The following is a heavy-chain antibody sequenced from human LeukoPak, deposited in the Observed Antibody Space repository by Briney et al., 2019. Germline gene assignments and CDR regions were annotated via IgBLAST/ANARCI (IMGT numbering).Heavy chain of an antibody. D-gene: IGHD4-17*01. CDR2: INHSGST. CDR1: GGSFSGYY. J-gene: IGHJ5*02. CDR3: ARHYGDYGDWFDP. Sequence: SETLSLTCAVYGGSFSGYYWSWIRQPPGKGLEWIGEINHSGSTNYNPSLKSRVTISVDTSKNQFSLKLSSVTAADTAVYYCARHYGDYGDWFDPWGQGTLVTVSS. V-gene: IGHV4-34*01.